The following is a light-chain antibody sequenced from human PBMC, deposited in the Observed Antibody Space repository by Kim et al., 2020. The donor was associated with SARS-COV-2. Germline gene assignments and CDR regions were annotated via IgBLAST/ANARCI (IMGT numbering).Light chain of an antibody. CDR3: TAWDSNLKSWI. Sequence: QAGLTQPPSMSKDLRQTATLTCSGHDYNVGDQGVAWLQQHQGQPPKLLSFRDDTRPSGVSERFSASRSGHTTSLTITGLQPEDEADYYCTAWDSNLKSWIFGGGTQLTVL. V-gene: IGLV10-54*01. J-gene: IGLJ3*02. CDR1: DYNVGDQG. CDR2: RDD.